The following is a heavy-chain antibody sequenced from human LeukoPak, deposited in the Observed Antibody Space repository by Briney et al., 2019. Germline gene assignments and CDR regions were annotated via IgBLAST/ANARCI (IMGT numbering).Heavy chain of an antibody. D-gene: IGHD4-23*01. CDR3: ARGGGYGGNPLDYYYYGMDV. J-gene: IGHJ6*02. CDR1: GYTFTSYY. CDR2: INPSGGST. V-gene: IGHV1-46*01. Sequence: GASVKVSCKASGYTFTSYYMHWVRQAPGQGLEWMGIINPSGGSTSYAQKFQGRVTMTRDTSTSTVYMELSSLRSEDTAVYYCARGGGYGGNPLDYYYYGMDVWGQGTTVTVSS.